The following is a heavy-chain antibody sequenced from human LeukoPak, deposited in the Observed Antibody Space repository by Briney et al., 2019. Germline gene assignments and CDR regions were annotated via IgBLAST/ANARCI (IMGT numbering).Heavy chain of an antibody. CDR3: ARHATLSTSGPPYDY. V-gene: IGHV4-39*01. CDR1: GGSINSSDYY. D-gene: IGHD4-11*01. J-gene: IGHJ4*02. Sequence: SETLSLTCTVSGGSINSSDYYWGWIRQPPGKGLEWIGSIYHSGSMYASLKSRVTISVDTSKNQFSLKMSSVTAADTAVYYCARHATLSTSGPPYDYWGQGTLVTVSS. CDR2: IYHSGSM.